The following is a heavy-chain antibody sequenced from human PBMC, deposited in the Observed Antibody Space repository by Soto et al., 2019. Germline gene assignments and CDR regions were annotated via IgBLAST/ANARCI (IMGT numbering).Heavy chain of an antibody. D-gene: IGHD5-18*01. J-gene: IGHJ6*02. CDR2: IIPIFGTA. CDR1: GGTFSSYA. Sequence: ASVKVSCKASGGTFSSYAISWVRQAPGQGLEWMGGIIPIFGTANYAQKFQGRVTITADESTSTAYMELSSRGSEDTAVYYCARATTYGNCGYSYGYPSDPSKNPGCYYYYYGMDVWGQGTTVTVSS. V-gene: IGHV1-69*13. CDR3: ARATTYGNCGYSYGYPSDPSKNPGCYYYYYGMDV.